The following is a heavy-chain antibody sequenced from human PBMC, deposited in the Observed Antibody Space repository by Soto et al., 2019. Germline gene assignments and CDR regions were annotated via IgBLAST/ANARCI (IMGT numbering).Heavy chain of an antibody. CDR2: IYWDDDK. Sequence: QITLKESGPTLVKPTQTLTLTCTFSGFSLSTSGVGVGWIRQPPGKALEWLALIYWDDDKRYSPSLKSRLTITKDTAKNQVVLTMTSMDPVDTATYYCAHNEAVTGPLDYWGQGTLVTVSS. J-gene: IGHJ4*02. CDR3: AHNEAVTGPLDY. V-gene: IGHV2-5*02. CDR1: GFSLSTSGVG. D-gene: IGHD2-21*02.